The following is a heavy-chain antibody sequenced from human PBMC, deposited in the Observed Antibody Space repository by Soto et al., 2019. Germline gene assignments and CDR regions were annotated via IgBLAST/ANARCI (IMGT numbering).Heavy chain of an antibody. D-gene: IGHD3-22*01. CDR1: GGTFSSYA. V-gene: IGHV1-69*12. CDR2: IIPIFGTA. CDR3: ARDAYYYYSSGYYRSGMDV. J-gene: IGHJ6*02. Sequence: QVQLVQSGAEVKKPGSSVKVSCKASGGTFSSYAISWVRQAPGQGLEWMGGIIPIFGTANYAQKFQGRVTITADESTSTAYMELSSLRSEDTAVYYCARDAYYYYSSGYYRSGMDVWGQGTTVTVSS.